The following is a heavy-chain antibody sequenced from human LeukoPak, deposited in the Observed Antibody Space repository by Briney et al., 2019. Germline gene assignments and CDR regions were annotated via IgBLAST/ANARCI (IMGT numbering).Heavy chain of an antibody. CDR3: ARIDGLYGWVDY. Sequence: SETLSLTCTVSAGSISRYYWSSIRQPPGKGLEWIGYIYYSGSTNYNPSLKSRVTISVDTSKNQFSLKLSSVTAADTAVYYCARIDGLYGWVDYWGQGTLVTVS. D-gene: IGHD3-16*01. J-gene: IGHJ4*02. CDR2: IYYSGST. CDR1: AGSISRYY. V-gene: IGHV4-59*01.